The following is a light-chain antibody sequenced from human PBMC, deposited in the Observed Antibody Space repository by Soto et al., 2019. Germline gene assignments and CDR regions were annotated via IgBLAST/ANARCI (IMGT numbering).Light chain of an antibody. CDR2: GAS. V-gene: IGKV3-20*01. Sequence: EILLTQSPDTLSLSPGERATLSCRASQSVSSSYLAWYQQKPGQAPRLLIYGASSRATGIPDRFSGSGSGTDFTLTISRLEPEDFAVYYCQQYGSSPLTFGGGTKVDI. CDR1: QSVSSSY. CDR3: QQYGSSPLT. J-gene: IGKJ4*01.